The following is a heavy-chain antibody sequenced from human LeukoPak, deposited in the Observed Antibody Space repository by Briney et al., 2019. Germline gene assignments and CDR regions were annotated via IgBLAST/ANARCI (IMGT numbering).Heavy chain of an antibody. V-gene: IGHV6-1*01. Sequence: QTLSLSSVISGDSISSGSVAWHWIRQPPSRGLAWLGRKYYRYKWFNEYEVTVNSRITIRPDTSKNQFSLQLNSVTREDTGVYYCARGNWPLPFDWWGKGALVTVSS. J-gene: IGHJ4*02. CDR2: KYYRYKWFN. CDR3: ARGNWPLPFDW. D-gene: IGHD1-20*01. CDR1: GDSISSGSVA.